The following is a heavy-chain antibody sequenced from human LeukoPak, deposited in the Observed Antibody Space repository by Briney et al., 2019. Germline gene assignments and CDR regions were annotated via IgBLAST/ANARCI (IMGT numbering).Heavy chain of an antibody. CDR2: IKQDGSEK. J-gene: IGHJ4*02. CDR1: GFTFSSYW. CDR3: AKDREEGGMALLFH. V-gene: IGHV3-7*01. D-gene: IGHD2/OR15-2a*01. Sequence: GGSLRLSCAASGFTFSSYWMSWVRQAPGKGLEWVANIKQDGSEKYYVDSVKGRFTISRDNAKNSLYLQMNSLRAEDTAVYYCAKDREEGGMALLFHWGQGTLVTVSS.